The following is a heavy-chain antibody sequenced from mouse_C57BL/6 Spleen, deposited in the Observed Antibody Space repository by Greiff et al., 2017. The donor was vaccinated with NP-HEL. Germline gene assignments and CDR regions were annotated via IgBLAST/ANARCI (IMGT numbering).Heavy chain of an antibody. CDR2: INPSNGGT. D-gene: IGHD1-1*01. CDR3: ERSGYYYGSSYYAMDY. CDR1: GYTFTSYW. J-gene: IGHJ4*01. V-gene: IGHV1-53*01. Sequence: QVQLQQPGTELVKPGASVKLSCKASGYTFTSYWMHWVKQRPGQGLEWIGNINPSNGGTNYNEKFKSKATLTVDKSSSTAYMQLSSLTSEDSAVYYCERSGYYYGSSYYAMDYWGQGTSVTVSS.